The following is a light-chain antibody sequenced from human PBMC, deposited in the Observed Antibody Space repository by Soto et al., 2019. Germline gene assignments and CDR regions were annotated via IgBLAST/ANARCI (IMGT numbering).Light chain of an antibody. CDR3: SSYTSRSTLHV. Sequence: QSVLTQPASVSGSPGQSITVSCTGTSSDIGGYNYVSWYQQHPGKAPKLMVYEVTNRPSGVSDRFSGSKSGNTASLTISGLQADDEGYYYCSSYTSRSTLHVFGTGTKLTVL. CDR2: EVT. J-gene: IGLJ1*01. V-gene: IGLV2-14*01. CDR1: SSDIGGYNY.